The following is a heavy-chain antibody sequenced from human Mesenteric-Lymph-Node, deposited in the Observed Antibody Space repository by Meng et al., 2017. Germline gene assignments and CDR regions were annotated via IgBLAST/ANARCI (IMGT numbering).Heavy chain of an antibody. CDR1: GFTFSSFA. CDR3: AKVYCSGGSCYSYYFDY. D-gene: IGHD2-15*01. V-gene: IGHV3-43D*03. J-gene: IGHJ4*02. Sequence: GESLKISCVVSGFTFSSFAMNWVRQAPGKGLECVSTISGSGDSTYYADSVKGRFTISRDNSKNSLYLQMNSLRAEDTALYYCAKVYCSGGSCYSYYFDYWGQGTLVTVSS. CDR2: ISGSGDST.